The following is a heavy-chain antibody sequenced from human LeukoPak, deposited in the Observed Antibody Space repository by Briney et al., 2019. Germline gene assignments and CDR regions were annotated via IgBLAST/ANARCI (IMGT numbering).Heavy chain of an antibody. D-gene: IGHD3-10*01. CDR3: ARGVNSAFDI. J-gene: IGHJ3*02. V-gene: IGHV6-1*01. Sequence: SQTLSLSCAISGDSVSSNSVAWNWIRRSPSRGLEWLGRAYSRSKGNKDYAISVKSRININTDTPTNQFSLQLISVTPEDTAVYYCARGVNSAFDIWGQGTMVTVSS. CDR1: GDSVSSNSVA. CDR2: AYSRSKGNK.